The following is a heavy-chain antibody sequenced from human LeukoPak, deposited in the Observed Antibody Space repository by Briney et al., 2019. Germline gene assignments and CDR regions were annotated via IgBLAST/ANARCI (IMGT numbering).Heavy chain of an antibody. D-gene: IGHD6-13*01. Sequence: SETLSLTCAVYGGSFSGYYWSWIRQPPGKGLEWIGEINHSGSTNYNPSLKSRITISVDTSKNQFSLKLSSVTAADTAVYYCARGHSSSWYYFDYRGQGTLVTVSP. CDR1: GGSFSGYY. CDR3: ARGHSSSWYYFDY. CDR2: INHSGST. V-gene: IGHV4-34*01. J-gene: IGHJ4*02.